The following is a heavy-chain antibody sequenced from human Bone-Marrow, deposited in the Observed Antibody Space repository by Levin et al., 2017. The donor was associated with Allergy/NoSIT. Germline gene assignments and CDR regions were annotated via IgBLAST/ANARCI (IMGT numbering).Heavy chain of an antibody. CDR1: GYSFSLYW. D-gene: IGHD2-2*02. CDR2: IDPSDSQT. Sequence: PAASVKVSCKDSGYSFSLYWISWVRQVPGKGLEWMGRIDPSDSQTKYSPSFQGHVTISADTSISTAYLQWSSLKASDTAMYYCARHIPHGFRLFDSWGQGTLVTVSS. J-gene: IGHJ4*02. CDR3: ARHIPHGFRLFDS. V-gene: IGHV5-10-1*01.